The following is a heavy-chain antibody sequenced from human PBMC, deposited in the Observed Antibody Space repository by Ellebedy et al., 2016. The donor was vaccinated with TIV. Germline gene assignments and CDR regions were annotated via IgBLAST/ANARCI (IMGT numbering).Heavy chain of an antibody. CDR3: ARGDVGQH. CDR2: VNPDSAGT. D-gene: IGHD5-24*01. J-gene: IGHJ1*01. CDR1: GYTFTGYF. V-gene: IGHV1-2*02. Sequence: AASVKVSCKASGYTFTGYFMHWVRQAPGHGLEWVALVNPDSAGTNSAQKFQGRVTVTRDTSISTVHMELSSLTSDDTAVYYGARGDVGQHWGQGTLVTVSS.